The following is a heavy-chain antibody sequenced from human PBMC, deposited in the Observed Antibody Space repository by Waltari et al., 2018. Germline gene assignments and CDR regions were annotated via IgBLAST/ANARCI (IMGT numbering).Heavy chain of an antibody. CDR2: IRYDGSDK. Sequence: QVQLVESGGGVVQPGGFLRLSCAASGFTFSSHGMHWVRQAPGKGLEWVAFIRYDGSDKYYADSVKGRFTISRDNSKNTLYLQMSSLRPEDTAVYYCAIWDGMDVTGNYWGQGILVTVSS. J-gene: IGHJ4*02. CDR3: AIWDGMDVTGNY. V-gene: IGHV3-30*02. D-gene: IGHD1-26*01. CDR1: GFTFSSHG.